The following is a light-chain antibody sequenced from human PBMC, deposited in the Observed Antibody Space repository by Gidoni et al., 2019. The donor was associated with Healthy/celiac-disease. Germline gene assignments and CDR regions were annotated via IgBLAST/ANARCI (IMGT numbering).Light chain of an antibody. CDR2: IKN. CDR3: AAWDDSLNGVL. J-gene: IGLJ2*01. CDR1: SSNIGGNS. V-gene: IGLV1-44*01. Sequence: QSVLTPPPSASGTPGQRVTISCSGSSSNIGGNSVNGYQQLPGMAHKLLIYIKNQRHSGVPDRFSGSKSGTSASLGISGLQSEDEADYYCAAWDDSLNGVLFGGGTKLTVL.